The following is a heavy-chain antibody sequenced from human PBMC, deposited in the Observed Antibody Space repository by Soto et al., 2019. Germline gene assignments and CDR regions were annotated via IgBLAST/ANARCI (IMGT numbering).Heavy chain of an antibody. V-gene: IGHV4-31*03. Sequence: QVQLQESGPGLVKPSQTLSLTCTVSGGSISSGGYYWSWIRQHPGKGLEWIGYIYYSGSTYYNPSLKSRVTISVDTSKNQFSLKLSSVTAADTAVYYCARNRRRGGSYFGAWALHGVDFDYWGQGTLVTVSS. CDR1: GGSISSGGYY. D-gene: IGHD1-26*01. CDR3: ARNRRRGGSYFGAWALHGVDFDY. J-gene: IGHJ4*02. CDR2: IYYSGST.